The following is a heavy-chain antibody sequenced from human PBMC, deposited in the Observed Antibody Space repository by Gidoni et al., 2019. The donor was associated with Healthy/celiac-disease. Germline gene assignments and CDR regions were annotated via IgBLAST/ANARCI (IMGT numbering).Heavy chain of an antibody. CDR2: IIPNFGTA. Sequence: QVQLVQSGAEVQKPGSSVKVSCKASGGTFSSYAISWVRKDPGQGLEWMGGIIPNFGTANYAQKFQGRVTITADESTSTAYMELSSLRSEDTAVYYCAREGPPSSGSAEPIDYWGQGTLVTVSS. D-gene: IGHD3-22*01. CDR3: AREGPPSSGSAEPIDY. V-gene: IGHV1-69*01. J-gene: IGHJ4*02. CDR1: GGTFSSYA.